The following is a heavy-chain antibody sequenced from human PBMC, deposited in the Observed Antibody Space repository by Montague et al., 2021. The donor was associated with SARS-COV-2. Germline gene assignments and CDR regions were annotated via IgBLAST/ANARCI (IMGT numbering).Heavy chain of an antibody. CDR3: ARTTTRMLYPENAFDI. CDR2: TYYRSKWYH. CDR1: GDSVSSNTPT. V-gene: IGHV6-1*01. Sequence: CAISGDSVSSNTPTCSWNRQSPSIGLDRLVMTYYRSKWYHDYAISLKSRITINPDTSKNQFSLQLSSVAPEDTAVFYCARTTTRMLYPENAFDIWGQGTMVTVSS. D-gene: IGHD2-15*01. J-gene: IGHJ3*02.